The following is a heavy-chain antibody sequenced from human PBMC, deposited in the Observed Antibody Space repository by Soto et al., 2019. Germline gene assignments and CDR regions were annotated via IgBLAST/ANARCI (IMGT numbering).Heavy chain of an antibody. CDR3: ASGGYDYVWGSYRPNDAFDI. J-gene: IGHJ3*02. Sequence: VQLVESGGGVVQPGRSLRLSCAASGFTFSSYAMHWVRQAPGKGLEWVAVISYDGSNKYYADSVKGRFTISRDNSKNTLYLQMNSLRAEDTAVYYCASGGYDYVWGSYRPNDAFDIWGQGTMVTVSS. D-gene: IGHD3-16*02. V-gene: IGHV3-30-3*01. CDR1: GFTFSSYA. CDR2: ISYDGSNK.